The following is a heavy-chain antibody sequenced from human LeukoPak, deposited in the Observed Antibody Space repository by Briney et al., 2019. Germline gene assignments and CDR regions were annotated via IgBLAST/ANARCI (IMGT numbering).Heavy chain of an antibody. CDR2: INDYTGDT. V-gene: IGHV4-34*01. J-gene: IGHJ6*02. Sequence: SETLSLTCTVYGGSFTDYFWTWIRQSPGKGLEGIGEINDYTGDTNYNPSLNTRVSISLENSKNQSSLELRSVTAADTAVYYCARGRIAKIVVVHSFSYGMDVWGQGTTVTVSS. CDR1: GGSFTDYF. D-gene: IGHD3-22*01. CDR3: ARGRIAKIVVVHSFSYGMDV.